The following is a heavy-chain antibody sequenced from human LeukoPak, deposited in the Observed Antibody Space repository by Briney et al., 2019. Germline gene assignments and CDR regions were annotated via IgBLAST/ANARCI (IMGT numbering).Heavy chain of an antibody. CDR3: ARGVGTTVTPYYCGMDV. Sequence: SETLSLTCTVSGGSISSYYWSWIRQHPGKGLEWIGYIYYSGSTYYNPFLKSRVTISVDTSKNQFSLKLSSVTAADTAVYYCARGVGTTVTPYYCGMDVWGQGTTVTVSS. CDR2: IYYSGST. V-gene: IGHV4-59*06. J-gene: IGHJ6*02. CDR1: GGSISSYY. D-gene: IGHD4-17*01.